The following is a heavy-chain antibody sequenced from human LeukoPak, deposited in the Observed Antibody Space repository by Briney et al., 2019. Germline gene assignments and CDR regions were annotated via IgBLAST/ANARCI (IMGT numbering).Heavy chain of an antibody. CDR3: ASYDFWSGFIKELIDY. Sequence: ASVKVSCKASGGTFSSYAISWVRQAPGQGLEWMGRIIPIFGTANYAQKFQGRVTITADKSTSTAYMELSSLRSEDTAVYYCASYDFWSGFIKELIDYWGQGTLVTVSS. CDR2: IIPIFGTA. CDR1: GGTFSSYA. V-gene: IGHV1-69*06. J-gene: IGHJ4*02. D-gene: IGHD3-3*01.